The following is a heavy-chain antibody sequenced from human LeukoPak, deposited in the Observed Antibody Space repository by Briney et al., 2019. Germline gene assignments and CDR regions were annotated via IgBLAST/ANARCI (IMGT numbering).Heavy chain of an antibody. V-gene: IGHV4-59*01. CDR1: GGSITSYY. CDR3: ARGGYCGGDCYFYY. D-gene: IGHD2-21*02. J-gene: IGHJ4*02. Sequence: SETLSLTCTVSGGSITSYYWSWIRQPPGKGLEWIGYIYYSGSTNYNPSLKSRVTISVDTSKNQFSLKLSSVTAADTAVYYCARGGYCGGDCYFYYWGQGTLVTVSS. CDR2: IYYSGST.